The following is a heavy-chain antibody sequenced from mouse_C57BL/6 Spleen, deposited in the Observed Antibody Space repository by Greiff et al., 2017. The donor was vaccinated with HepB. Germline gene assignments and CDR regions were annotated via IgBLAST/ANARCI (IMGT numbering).Heavy chain of an antibody. Sequence: EVQRVESGGGLVKPGGSLKLSCAASGFTFSSYAMSWVRQTPEKRLEWVATISDGGSYTYYPDNVKGRFTISRDNAKNNLYLQMSHLKSEDTAMYYCASLYGNYWDFDVWGTGTTVTVSS. J-gene: IGHJ1*03. D-gene: IGHD2-1*01. CDR2: ISDGGSYT. CDR3: ASLYGNYWDFDV. CDR1: GFTFSSYA. V-gene: IGHV5-4*01.